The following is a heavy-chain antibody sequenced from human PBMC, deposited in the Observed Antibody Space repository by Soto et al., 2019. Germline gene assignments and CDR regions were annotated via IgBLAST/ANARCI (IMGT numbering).Heavy chain of an antibody. CDR1: GLTISGKKY. Sequence: VGSLRLSCAAFGLTISGKKYVAWVRQAPGKGLEWVSALYDVDGSFYADSVKGRFTTSSDSSKTTVYLQMNDLRPDDTAVYYCATWHEREHAYDVWGQGTTVTVSS. CDR2: LYDVDGS. V-gene: IGHV3-53*01. J-gene: IGHJ3*01. D-gene: IGHD1-1*01. CDR3: ATWHEREHAYDV.